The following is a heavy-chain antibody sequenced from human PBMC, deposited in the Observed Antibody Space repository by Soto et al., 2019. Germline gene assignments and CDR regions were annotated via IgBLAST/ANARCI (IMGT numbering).Heavy chain of an antibody. Sequence: GDSLKISCKGSGYSFTSYWIGWVRQMPGKGLEWMGIIYPGDSDTRYSPSFQGQVTISADKSISTAYLQWSSLKASDTAMYYCARQGAVAGSFGGMDVWGQGTTVTVSS. CDR3: ARQGAVAGSFGGMDV. D-gene: IGHD6-19*01. CDR2: IYPGDSDT. CDR1: GYSFTSYW. J-gene: IGHJ6*02. V-gene: IGHV5-51*01.